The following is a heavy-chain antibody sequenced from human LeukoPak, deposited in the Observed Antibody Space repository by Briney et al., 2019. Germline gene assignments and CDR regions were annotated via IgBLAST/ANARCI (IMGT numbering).Heavy chain of an antibody. D-gene: IGHD1-7*01. Sequence: PGGSLRLSCAASGFTFSSYAMHWVRQAPGKGLEGVAVISYDGSNKYYADSVKGRFTISRDNSKNTLYLQMNSLRAEDTAVYYCARDLPVTGTLDYWGQGTLVTVSS. V-gene: IGHV3-30*04. CDR3: ARDLPVTGTLDY. CDR2: ISYDGSNK. J-gene: IGHJ4*02. CDR1: GFTFSSYA.